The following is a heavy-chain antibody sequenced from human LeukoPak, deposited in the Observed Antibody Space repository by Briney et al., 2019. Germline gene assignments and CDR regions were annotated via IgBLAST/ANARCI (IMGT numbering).Heavy chain of an antibody. CDR1: GFTFSSYS. V-gene: IGHV3-48*02. CDR2: ISSSSSAI. Sequence: GGSLRLSCAASGFTFSSYSMNWVRQAPGKGLEWVSYISSSSSAIYYADSVEGRFTISRDNAKNSLYLQMNSLRDEDTAVYYCARRGSSGLYYFDYWGQGILVTVSS. D-gene: IGHD6-19*01. J-gene: IGHJ4*02. CDR3: ARRGSSGLYYFDY.